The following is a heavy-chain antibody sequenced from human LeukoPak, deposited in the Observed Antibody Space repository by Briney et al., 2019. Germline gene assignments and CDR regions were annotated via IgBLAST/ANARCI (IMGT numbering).Heavy chain of an antibody. D-gene: IGHD3-3*01. V-gene: IGHV4-59*01. CDR3: ARGNYDFWSGYSPSEYYFDY. CDR2: IYYSGST. J-gene: IGHJ4*02. CDR1: GGSISSYY. Sequence: PSETLSLTCTVSGGSISSYYWSWIRQPPGKGLEWIGYIYYSGSTNYNPSLKSRVTISVDTSKNQFSLKLSSVTAADTAVYYCARGNYDFWSGYSPSEYYFDYWGQGTLVTVSS.